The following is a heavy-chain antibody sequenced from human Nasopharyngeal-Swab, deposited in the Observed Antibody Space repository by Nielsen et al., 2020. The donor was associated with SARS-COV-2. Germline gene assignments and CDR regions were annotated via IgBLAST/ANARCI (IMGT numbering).Heavy chain of an antibody. J-gene: IGHJ2*01. D-gene: IGHD6-19*01. Sequence: SETLSLTCAVYGGSFSGYYWSWIRQPPGKGLEWIGEINHSGSTNYNPSLKSRITISVDTSKNQFSLKLSSVTAADTAVYYCARDLYSSGWYRTNWYFDLWGRGTLVTVSS. V-gene: IGHV4-34*01. CDR2: INHSGST. CDR1: GGSFSGYY. CDR3: ARDLYSSGWYRTNWYFDL.